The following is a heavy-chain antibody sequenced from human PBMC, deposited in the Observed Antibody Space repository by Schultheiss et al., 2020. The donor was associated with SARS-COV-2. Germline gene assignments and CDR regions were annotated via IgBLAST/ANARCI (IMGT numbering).Heavy chain of an antibody. CDR1: GGSISSTSYY. D-gene: IGHD5-18*01. CDR3: ANPDTAMED. CDR2: IYDSGST. V-gene: IGHV4-61*05. J-gene: IGHJ4*02. Sequence: SETLSLTCSVSGGSISSTSYYWGWIRQPPGKGLEWIGYIYDSGSTNYNPSLKSRVTMSVDTSKNQFSLKLSSVTAADTAVYYCANPDTAMEDWGQGTLVTVSS.